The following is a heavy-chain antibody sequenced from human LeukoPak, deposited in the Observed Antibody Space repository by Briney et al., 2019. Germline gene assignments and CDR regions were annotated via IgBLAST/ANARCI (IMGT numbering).Heavy chain of an antibody. CDR1: GYTFTGYY. D-gene: IGHD6-6*01. CDR2: INPNSGGT. J-gene: IGHJ6*03. Sequence: GASVKDSCKASGYTFTGYYMHWVRQAPGQGLEWMGWINPNSGGTNYAQKFQGRVTMTRDTSISTAYMELSRLRSDDTAVYYCARRGSEVIAARPSYYYYYYMDVWGKGTTVTVSS. CDR3: ARRGSEVIAARPSYYYYYYMDV. V-gene: IGHV1-2*02.